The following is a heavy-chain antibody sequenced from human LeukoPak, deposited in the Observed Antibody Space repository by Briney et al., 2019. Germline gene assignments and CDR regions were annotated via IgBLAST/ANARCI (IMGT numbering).Heavy chain of an antibody. D-gene: IGHD6-13*01. CDR1: GFTFSSYG. CDR3: AKDYSNAAGTLDY. V-gene: IGHV3-33*06. CDR2: IWYDLSNK. J-gene: IGHJ4*02. Sequence: GGSLRLSCAASGFTFSSYGMHWVSQAPGKGLEWVAIIWYDLSNKYYADSVKGRFTISRDNSKNTLYLQMNSPRAEDTAVYYCAKDYSNAAGTLDYWGQGTPVTVSS.